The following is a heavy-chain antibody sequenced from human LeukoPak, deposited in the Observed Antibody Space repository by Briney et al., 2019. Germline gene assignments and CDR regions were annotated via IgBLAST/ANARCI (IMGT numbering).Heavy chain of an antibody. CDR1: GYTFTGYY. CDR2: INPNSGGT. J-gene: IGHJ4*02. Sequence: ASVKVSCKASGYTFTGYYMHWVRQAPGQGLEWMGWINPNSGGTNYAQKFQGRVTMTRDTSISTAYMELSRLISNDTAVYYFARSDSGTYLGDYWGQGTLVTVSS. CDR3: ARSDSGTYLGDY. D-gene: IGHD1-26*01. V-gene: IGHV1-2*02.